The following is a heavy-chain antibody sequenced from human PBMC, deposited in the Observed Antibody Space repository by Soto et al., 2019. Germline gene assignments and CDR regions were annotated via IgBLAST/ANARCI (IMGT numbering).Heavy chain of an antibody. Sequence: TGGSLRLSCAASGFTFSSYWMSWVRQAPGKGLEWVANIKQDGSEKYYVDSVKGRFTISRDNAKNSLYLQMNSLRAEDTAVYYCARDLENYYYYMDVWGKGTTVTVSS. CDR3: ARDLENYYYYMDV. J-gene: IGHJ6*03. V-gene: IGHV3-7*01. CDR1: GFTFSSYW. CDR2: IKQDGSEK.